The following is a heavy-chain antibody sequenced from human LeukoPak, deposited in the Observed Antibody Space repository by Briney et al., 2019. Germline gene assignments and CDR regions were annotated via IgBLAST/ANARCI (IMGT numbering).Heavy chain of an antibody. CDR1: GYTFTDYY. J-gene: IGHJ4*02. CDR3: ARGLGTVTTLNYYVAD. D-gene: IGHD4-17*01. Sequence: ASVKVSCKASGYTFTDYYMHWVRQAPGQGLEWMGWINPNSGGANYARKFQGGVTMTRDTSISTVFLEVSRLRSDDTAVYYCARGLGTVTTLNYYVADWGQGTLVTVSS. V-gene: IGHV1-2*02. CDR2: INPNSGGA.